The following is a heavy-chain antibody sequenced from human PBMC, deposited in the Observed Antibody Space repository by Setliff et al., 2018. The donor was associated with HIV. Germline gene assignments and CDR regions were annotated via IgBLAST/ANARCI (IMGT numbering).Heavy chain of an antibody. J-gene: IGHJ1*01. Sequence: PGGSLRLSCAASGFTFRNYKFNWVRQAPGRGLEWVSSISIGSGGAIDYADSVKGRFTISRDSSKKTLSLQMNRLTSEDTAVYYCARAFGYHDFWSGYSGDEFDNWGQGTLVTVSS. CDR3: ARAFGYHDFWSGYSGDEFDN. D-gene: IGHD3-3*01. V-gene: IGHV3-48*03. CDR2: ISIGSGGAI. CDR1: GFTFRNYK.